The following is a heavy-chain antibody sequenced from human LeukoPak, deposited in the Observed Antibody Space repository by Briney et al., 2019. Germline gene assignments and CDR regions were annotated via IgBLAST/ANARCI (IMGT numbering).Heavy chain of an antibody. CDR1: GFTFSSYA. CDR3: ARVGHILGAKLDY. D-gene: IGHD1-26*01. CDR2: VSYDGTDK. J-gene: IGHJ4*02. V-gene: IGHV3-30*04. Sequence: GGSLRLSCAASGFTFSSYAIHWVRQAPGKGLEWVAGVSYDGTDKYYADSVKGRFSISRDNSKNTLFLQMDSLKPEDTAVFYCARVGHILGAKLDYWGQGTLVTVSS.